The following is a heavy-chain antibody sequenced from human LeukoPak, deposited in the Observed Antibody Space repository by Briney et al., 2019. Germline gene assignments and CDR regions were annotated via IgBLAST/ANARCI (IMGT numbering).Heavy chain of an antibody. CDR3: AGNYNRFDP. CDR2: VIPIFGTA. Sequence: SVKVSCKASGGTLSSYAISWVRQAPGQGLEWMGGVIPIFGTANYAQKFQGRVTITADKSTSTAYMELSSLRSEDTAVYYCAGNYNRFDPWGQGTLVTVSS. CDR1: GGTLSSYA. J-gene: IGHJ5*02. V-gene: IGHV1-69*06.